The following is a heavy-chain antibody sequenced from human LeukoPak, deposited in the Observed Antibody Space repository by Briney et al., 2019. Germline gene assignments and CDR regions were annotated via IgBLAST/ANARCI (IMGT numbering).Heavy chain of an antibody. CDR1: GFTFSNYW. V-gene: IGHV3-7*05. CDR3: ERDESYSSDY. CDR2: IKHDGTVK. Sequence: PAGSLRLSCAVSGFTFSNYWMSWVRQAPGKGLEGVANIKHDGTVKYYVDSVRGRFTISRDNAKNSLYLQMNSLRAEDTAVHFCERDESYSSDYWGRGSLVTVSS. D-gene: IGHD6-13*01. J-gene: IGHJ4*02.